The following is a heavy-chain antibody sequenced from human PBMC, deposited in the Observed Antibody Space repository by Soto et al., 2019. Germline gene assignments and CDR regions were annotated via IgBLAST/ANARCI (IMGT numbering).Heavy chain of an antibody. CDR1: GFTFSSYA. J-gene: IGHJ6*02. Sequence: GGSQRLSCAAAGFTFSSYAMTWVRQAPGKGLEWGSALGGSGDYTYYAESVKGRFTISRDNSKNTMYLQLNSLRAEDTAVYYCAKVSLSMLVVVDFYGMDVWGRGTTVAVCS. CDR2: LGGSGDYT. V-gene: IGHV3-23*01. D-gene: IGHD3-22*01. CDR3: AKVSLSMLVVVDFYGMDV.